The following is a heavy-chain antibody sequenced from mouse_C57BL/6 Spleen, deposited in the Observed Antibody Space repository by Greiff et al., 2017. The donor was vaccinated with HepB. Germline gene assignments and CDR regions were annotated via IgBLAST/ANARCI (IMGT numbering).Heavy chain of an antibody. CDR2: IDPSDSYT. J-gene: IGHJ2*01. V-gene: IGHV1-59*01. D-gene: IGHD1-1*02. Sequence: QVQLQQPGAELVRPGTSVKLSCKASGYTFTSYWMHWVKQRPGQGLEWIGVIDPSDSYTNYNQKFKGKATLTVDTSSSTAYMQLSSLTSEDSAVYYCARGLSDYWGQGNTLTVSS. CDR1: GYTFTSYW. CDR3: ARGLSDY.